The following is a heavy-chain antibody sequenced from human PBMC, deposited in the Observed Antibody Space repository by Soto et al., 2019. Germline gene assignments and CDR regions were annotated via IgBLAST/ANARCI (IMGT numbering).Heavy chain of an antibody. V-gene: IGHV1-69*01. CDR2: IIPIFGTA. Sequence: SVKVSCKASGGTFSSYAISWVRQAPGQGLEWMGGIIPIFGTANYAQKSQGRVTITADESTSTAYMELSSLRSEDTAVYYCARNRRSSSYYFDYWGQGTLVTVSS. J-gene: IGHJ4*02. CDR3: ARNRRSSSYYFDY. CDR1: GGTFSSYA.